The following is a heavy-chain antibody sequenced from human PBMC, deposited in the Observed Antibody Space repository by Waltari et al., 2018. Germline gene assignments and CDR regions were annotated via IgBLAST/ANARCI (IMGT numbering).Heavy chain of an antibody. Sequence: QVQLQQWGAGLLKPSETLSLTCAVYGGSFSGYYWSWIRKPPGKGLEWIGEINHSGSTNYNPSLKSRVTISVDTSKNQFSLKLSSVTAADTAVYYCASDYGYYDSSGIDYWGQGTLVTVSS. J-gene: IGHJ4*02. V-gene: IGHV4-34*01. CDR1: GGSFSGYY. CDR2: INHSGST. CDR3: ASDYGYYDSSGIDY. D-gene: IGHD3-22*01.